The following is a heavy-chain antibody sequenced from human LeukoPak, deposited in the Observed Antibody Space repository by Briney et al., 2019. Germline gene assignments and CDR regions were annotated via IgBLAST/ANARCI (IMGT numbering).Heavy chain of an antibody. D-gene: IGHD1-1*01. CDR1: GFTFSNYW. V-gene: IGHV3-7*03. CDR2: IKQDGSEK. Sequence: PGGSLRLSCAASGFTFSNYWMSWVRQAPGKGLEWVANIKQDGSEKYYVDSVKGRFTISRDNAKNSLYLEMNSLRAEDTAVYYCVRAYGRLEHWGQGTLVTVSS. J-gene: IGHJ4*02. CDR3: VRAYGRLEH.